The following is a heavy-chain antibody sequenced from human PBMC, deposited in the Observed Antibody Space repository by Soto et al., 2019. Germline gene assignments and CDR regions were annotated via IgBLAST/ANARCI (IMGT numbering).Heavy chain of an antibody. CDR2: ISAYNGNT. V-gene: IGHV1-18*01. CDR1: GYTFTSYG. CDR3: ARDRGYCSGGSCYSGRSYGMGV. J-gene: IGHJ6*02. D-gene: IGHD2-15*01. Sequence: ASVKVSCKASGYTFTSYGISWVRQAPGQGLEWMGWISAYNGNTNYAQKLQGRVTMTTDTSTSTAYMELRSLRSDDTAVYYCARDRGYCSGGSCYSGRSYGMGVWGQGTTVTVSS.